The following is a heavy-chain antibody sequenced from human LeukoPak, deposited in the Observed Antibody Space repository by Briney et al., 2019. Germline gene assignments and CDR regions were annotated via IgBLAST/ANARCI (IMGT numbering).Heavy chain of an antibody. CDR2: IGTAGDT. Sequence: GGSLRLSCAASGFTFSSYDVHWVRQATGKGLEWVSAIGTAGDTYYPGSVKGRFTISRENAKNSLYLQMNSLRAEDTAVYYCARGSSGWYYYWGQGTLVTVSS. CDR1: GFTFSSYD. V-gene: IGHV3-13*01. CDR3: ARGSSGWYYY. D-gene: IGHD6-19*01. J-gene: IGHJ4*02.